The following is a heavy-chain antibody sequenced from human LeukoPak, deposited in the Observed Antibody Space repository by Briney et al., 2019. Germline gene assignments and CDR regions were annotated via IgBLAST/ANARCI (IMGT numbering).Heavy chain of an antibody. D-gene: IGHD2-15*01. Sequence: SETLSLTCTVSGYSISSGYYWGWIRQPPGKGLEWIGSIYHSGSTYYNPSLKSRVTISVDTSDNQFSLKLSSVTAADTAVYYCARVENIVVVVAATQGPFDIWGQGTMVTVSS. J-gene: IGHJ3*02. CDR3: ARVENIVVVVAATQGPFDI. CDR1: GYSISSGYY. V-gene: IGHV4-38-2*02. CDR2: IYHSGST.